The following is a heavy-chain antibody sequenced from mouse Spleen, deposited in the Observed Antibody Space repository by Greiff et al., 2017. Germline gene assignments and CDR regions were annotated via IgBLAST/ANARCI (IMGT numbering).Heavy chain of an antibody. D-gene: IGHD1-1*01. CDR2: IDPSDSYT. Sequence: QVQLKQPGAELVRPGTSVKLSCKASGYTFTSYWMHWVKQRPGQGLEWIGVIDPSDSYTNYNQKFKGKATLTVDTSSSTAYMQLSSLTSEDSAVYYCARDSYGSRERNGMDYWGQGTSVTVSS. CDR1: GYTFTSYW. V-gene: IGHV1-59*01. CDR3: ARDSYGSRERNGMDY. J-gene: IGHJ4*01.